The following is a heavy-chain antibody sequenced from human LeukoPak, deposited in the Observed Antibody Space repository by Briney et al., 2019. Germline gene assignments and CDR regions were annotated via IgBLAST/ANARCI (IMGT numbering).Heavy chain of an antibody. CDR2: IYTSGGT. Sequence: PSETLSLTCTVSGGSISSGSYYWSWIRQPAGKGLEWIGRIYTSGGTNYNPSLKSRVTISVDTSKNQFSLKLSSVTAADTAVYYCARDRGYSYGFDYWGQGTLVTVSS. D-gene: IGHD5-18*01. CDR1: GGSISSGSYY. J-gene: IGHJ4*02. V-gene: IGHV4-61*02. CDR3: ARDRGYSYGFDY.